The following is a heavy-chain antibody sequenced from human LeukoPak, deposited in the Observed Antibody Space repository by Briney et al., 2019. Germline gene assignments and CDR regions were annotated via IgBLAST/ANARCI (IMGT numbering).Heavy chain of an antibody. CDR3: ARDLGYCSSTSCYRDWNWFDP. J-gene: IGHJ5*02. Sequence: GGSLRLSCAASGFTFSSYSMNWVRQAPGKGLEWVSYISSSSSSTIYYADSVKGRFTISRDNAKNSLYLQMNSLRAEDTAVYYCARDLGYCSSTSCYRDWNWFDPWGQGTLVTVSS. D-gene: IGHD2-2*02. V-gene: IGHV3-48*01. CDR1: GFTFSSYS. CDR2: ISSSSSSTI.